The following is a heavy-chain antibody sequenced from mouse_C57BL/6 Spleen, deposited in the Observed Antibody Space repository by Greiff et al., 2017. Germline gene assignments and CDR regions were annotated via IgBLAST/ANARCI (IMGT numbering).Heavy chain of an antibody. J-gene: IGHJ4*01. Sequence: QVQLKESGPGLVQPSQSLSITCTVSGFSLTSYGVHWVRQSPGKGLEWLGVIWRGGSTDYNAAFMSRLSITKDNSKSQVFFKMNSLQADDTAIYYCAKKWDYDYAYYYAMDYWGQGTSVTVSS. D-gene: IGHD2-4*01. V-gene: IGHV2-5*01. CDR1: GFSLTSYG. CDR2: IWRGGST. CDR3: AKKWDYDYAYYYAMDY.